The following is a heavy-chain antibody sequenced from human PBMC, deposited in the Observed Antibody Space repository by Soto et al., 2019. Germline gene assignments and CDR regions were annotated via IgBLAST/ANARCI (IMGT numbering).Heavy chain of an antibody. J-gene: IGHJ4*02. CDR1: GISFDDYA. V-gene: IGHV3-9*01. CDR2: INWDSGDI. D-gene: IGHD2-8*01. CDR3: AKDTAPGFYDANGHLDY. Sequence: VQLVESGGGLVQPGRSRRLSCAVSGISFDDYAMHWVRQVPGKGLEWVSGINWDSGDIGYADSVKGRFTISRDNAKNSLYLQMNSLRTEDTALYYCAKDTAPGFYDANGHLDYWGQGTPVTVSS.